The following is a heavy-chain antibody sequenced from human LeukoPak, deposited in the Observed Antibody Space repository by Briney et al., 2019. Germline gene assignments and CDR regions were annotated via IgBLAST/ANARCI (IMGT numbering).Heavy chain of an antibody. CDR2: IYHSGST. V-gene: IGHV4-4*02. CDR1: GGSISSSNW. J-gene: IGHJ4*02. D-gene: IGHD1-1*01. Sequence: SETLSLTCAVSGGSISSSNWWSWVRQPPGKGLEWIGEIYHSGSTNYNPSLKSRVTISVDKSKNQFSLKLSSVTAADTAVYYCARDRLERRYHYFDYWGQGTLVTVSS. CDR3: ARDRLERRYHYFDY.